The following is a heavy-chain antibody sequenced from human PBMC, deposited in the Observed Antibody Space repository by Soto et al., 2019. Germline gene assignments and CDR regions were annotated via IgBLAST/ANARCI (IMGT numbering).Heavy chain of an antibody. J-gene: IGHJ3*02. V-gene: IGHV3-9*01. CDR1: GFTFDDYA. CDR2: ISWNSGSI. D-gene: IGHD3-10*01. CDR3: AKDQGVRGTYDAFDI. Sequence: GGSLRLSCAASGFTFDDYAMHWVRQAPGKGLEWVSGISWNSGSIGYADSVKGRFTISRDNAKNSLYLQMNSLRAEDTALYYCAKDQGVRGTYDAFDIWGQGTMVTVSS.